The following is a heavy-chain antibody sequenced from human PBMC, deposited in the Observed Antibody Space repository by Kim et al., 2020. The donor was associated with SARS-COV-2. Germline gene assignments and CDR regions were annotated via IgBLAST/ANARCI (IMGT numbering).Heavy chain of an antibody. Sequence: SETLSLTCTVSGGSISSYYWSWIRQPAGKGLEWIGRIYTSGSTNYNPSLKSRVTMSVDTSKNQFSLKLSSVTAADTAVYYCARVLVSYNWNYDKGGWFDPWGQGTLVTVSS. D-gene: IGHD1-7*01. V-gene: IGHV4-4*07. CDR2: IYTSGST. J-gene: IGHJ5*02. CDR1: GGSISSYY. CDR3: ARVLVSYNWNYDKGGWFDP.